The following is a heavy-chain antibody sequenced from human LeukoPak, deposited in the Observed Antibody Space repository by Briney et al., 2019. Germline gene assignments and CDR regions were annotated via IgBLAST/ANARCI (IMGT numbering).Heavy chain of an antibody. CDR3: VRDGGVSGYDLLDY. Sequence: GGSLRLSCAASGFTFSNYWMTWVRQAPGKGLEWVAHINQDGSEEHYMDSAKARFTISRDNGKNSLSLQMNSLRAEDTAVYYCVRDGGVSGYDLLDYWGQGTLVTVSS. CDR2: INQDGSEE. V-gene: IGHV3-7*01. J-gene: IGHJ4*02. CDR1: GFTFSNYW. D-gene: IGHD5-12*01.